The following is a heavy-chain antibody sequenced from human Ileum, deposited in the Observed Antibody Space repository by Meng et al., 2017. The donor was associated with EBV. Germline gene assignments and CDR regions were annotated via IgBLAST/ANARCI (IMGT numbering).Heavy chain of an antibody. Sequence: QGRLREPGQGRVRPFGPWSLPCLVCGASISSSNWWCLLRQPPGKGLEWIGEIYHSGSTNYNPSLKSRVTISVDKSKNQFSLNLSSVTAADTAVYYCARVGQWLPIDYWGQGTLVTVSS. D-gene: IGHD6-19*01. J-gene: IGHJ4*02. CDR2: IYHSGST. CDR1: GASISSSNW. CDR3: ARVGQWLPIDY. V-gene: IGHV4-4*02.